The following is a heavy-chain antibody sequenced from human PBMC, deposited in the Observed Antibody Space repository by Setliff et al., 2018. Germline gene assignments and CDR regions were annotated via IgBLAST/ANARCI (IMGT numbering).Heavy chain of an antibody. D-gene: IGHD3-22*01. V-gene: IGHV1-8*01. CDR3: ARTNNYYDSSGYYYVIDY. CDR1: GYTFTSYD. J-gene: IGHJ4*03. CDR2: MNPNSGNT. Sequence: ASVKVSCKASGYTFTSYDINWVRQATGQGLEWMGWMNPNSGNTGYAQKFQGRVTMTRNTSISTAYMELSSLRSEDTAVYYCARTNNYYDSSGYYYVIDYWGQGTMVTVSS.